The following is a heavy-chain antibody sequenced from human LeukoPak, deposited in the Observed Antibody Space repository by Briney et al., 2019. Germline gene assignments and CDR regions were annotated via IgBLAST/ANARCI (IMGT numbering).Heavy chain of an antibody. CDR2: LNPNSGNT. CDR3: ARVRLWEFCSGYYTPDGFDH. V-gene: IGHV1-8*03. J-gene: IGHJ4*02. CDR1: GYTFTSYD. D-gene: IGHD3-3*01. Sequence: GASVKVSCKASGYTFTSYDINWVRQATGQGREWMGWLNPNSGNTGYAQKFQGRVTITRNTSISTAYMELSSLRSEDTAVYYCARVRLWEFCSGYYTPDGFDHWGQGTLVTVSS.